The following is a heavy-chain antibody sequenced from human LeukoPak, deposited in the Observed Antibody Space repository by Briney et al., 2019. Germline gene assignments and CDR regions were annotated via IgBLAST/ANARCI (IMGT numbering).Heavy chain of an antibody. CDR1: GDSISSGDYY. Sequence: SETLSLTCTVSGDSISSGDYYWSWIRQPPGKGLEWIGYIYYSGSTYYNPSLKSRVTISVDTSKNQFSLKLSSVTAADTAVYYCASYASGTYRFDPWGQGTLVTVSS. J-gene: IGHJ5*02. V-gene: IGHV4-30-4*01. D-gene: IGHD3-10*01. CDR2: IYYSGST. CDR3: ASYASGTYRFDP.